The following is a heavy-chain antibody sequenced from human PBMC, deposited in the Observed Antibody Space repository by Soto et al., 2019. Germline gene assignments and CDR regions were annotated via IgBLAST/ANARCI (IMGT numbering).Heavy chain of an antibody. CDR1: GFTFSSYA. CDR3: AATRSLYGSCCYI. J-gene: IGHJ3*02. Sequence: EVQLLESGGGLVQPGGSLRLSCAASGFTFSSYAMSWVRQAPGKGLEWVSAISGSGGSTYYADSVKGRFTISRDNSKNTLYLPMTSLRAEDTAVYYCAATRSLYGSCCYIWGQGTMVTVSS. CDR2: ISGSGGST. V-gene: IGHV3-23*01. D-gene: IGHD3-10*01.